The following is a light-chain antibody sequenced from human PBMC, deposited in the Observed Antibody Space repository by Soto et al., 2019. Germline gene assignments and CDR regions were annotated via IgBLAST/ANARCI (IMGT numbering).Light chain of an antibody. V-gene: IGLV2-8*01. Sequence: QSLLKQPPSASGSPGQSFTISCAGTISDVGGYDYVSWYQQHPGEAPKLIIYEVSKRPSGVPDRFSGSKSGNTASLTVSGLQAEDEADYYCSSYAGSNNSVFGTGTKVTVL. CDR1: ISDVGGYDY. CDR3: SSYAGSNNSV. J-gene: IGLJ1*01. CDR2: EVS.